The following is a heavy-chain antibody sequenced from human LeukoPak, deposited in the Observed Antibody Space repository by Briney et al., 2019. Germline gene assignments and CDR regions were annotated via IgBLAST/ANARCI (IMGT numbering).Heavy chain of an antibody. CDR3: ARERGRQPLIDY. CDR2: IYTSGST. CDR1: GGSISSGSYY. D-gene: IGHD2-8*01. Sequence: PSETLSLACTVSGGSISSGSYYWSWIRQPAGKGLEWIGRIYTSGSTNYNPSLKSRVTMSVDTSKNQFSLKLSSVTAADTAVYYCARERGRQPLIDYWGQGTLVTVSS. J-gene: IGHJ4*02. V-gene: IGHV4-61*02.